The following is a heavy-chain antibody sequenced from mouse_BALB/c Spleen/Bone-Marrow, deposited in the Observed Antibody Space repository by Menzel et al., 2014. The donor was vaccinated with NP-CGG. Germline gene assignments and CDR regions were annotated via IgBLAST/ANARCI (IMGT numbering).Heavy chain of an antibody. CDR2: INPSNGRT. Sequence: QVQLQQSGPELVKPGASVKMSCKASGYTFTSYWMHWVKQRPGQGLEWIGEINPSNGRTNYNEKFKSKATLTVDKSSSTAYMQLSSLTSEDSAVYYCARGRDYDVWFANWGQGTLVTVSA. J-gene: IGHJ3*01. V-gene: IGHV1S81*02. CDR1: GYTFTSYW. D-gene: IGHD2-4*01. CDR3: ARGRDYDVWFAN.